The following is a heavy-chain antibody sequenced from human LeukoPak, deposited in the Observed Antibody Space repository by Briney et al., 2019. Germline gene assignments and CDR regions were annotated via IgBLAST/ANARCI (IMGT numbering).Heavy chain of an antibody. D-gene: IGHD6-6*01. CDR3: ARGLRTAARPIDY. CDR2: INHSGST. V-gene: IGHV4-38-2*02. J-gene: IGHJ4*02. CDR1: GYSISSGYY. Sequence: SETLSLTCTVSGYSISSGYYWSWIRQPPGKGLEWIGEINHSGSTNYNPSLKSRVTISVDTSKNQFSLKLSSVTAADTAVYYCARGLRTAARPIDYWGQGTLVTVSS.